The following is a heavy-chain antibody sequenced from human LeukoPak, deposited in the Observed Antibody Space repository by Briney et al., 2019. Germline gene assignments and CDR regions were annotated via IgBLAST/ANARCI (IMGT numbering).Heavy chain of an antibody. V-gene: IGHV3-30*02. J-gene: IGHJ4*02. CDR3: AKSSFDY. Sequence: GGSLRLSCAASGFTFSSYDMHWVRQAPGQGLEWVAFIKYDGNIKYYADSVKGRFTISRDNSKNTVYLQMNSLRAEDTAVYYCAKSSFDYWGQGTLVTVSP. CDR1: GFTFSSYD. CDR2: IKYDGNIK.